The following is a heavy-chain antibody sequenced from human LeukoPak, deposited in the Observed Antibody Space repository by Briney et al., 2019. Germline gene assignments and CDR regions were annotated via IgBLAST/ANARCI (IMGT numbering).Heavy chain of an antibody. CDR3: ASPNYYDTSAFDY. D-gene: IGHD3-22*01. CDR2: IYSGGST. V-gene: IGHV3-66*01. J-gene: IGHJ4*02. CDR1: GFTVSSNY. Sequence: GGSLRLSCAASGFTVSSNYMSWVRQAPGKGLEWVSVIYSGGSTYYADSVKGRVTISRDNSKNTLYLQMNSLRAEDTAVYYCASPNYYDTSAFDYWGQGTLVTVSS.